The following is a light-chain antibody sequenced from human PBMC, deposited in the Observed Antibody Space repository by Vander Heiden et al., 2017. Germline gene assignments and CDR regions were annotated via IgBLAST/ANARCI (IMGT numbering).Light chain of an antibody. J-gene: IGLJ2*01. V-gene: IGLV2-23*02. CDR2: EVS. Sequence: QSALTQPASVSWSPGQSITISCTGTSSDVGSYNLVSWYQQHPGKATKLMIYEVSTRPSGVSNRFSGSKSGNTASLTISGLQAEDEADYYCCSYAGSSTVVFGGGTKLTVL. CDR1: SSDVGSYNL. CDR3: CSYAGSSTVV.